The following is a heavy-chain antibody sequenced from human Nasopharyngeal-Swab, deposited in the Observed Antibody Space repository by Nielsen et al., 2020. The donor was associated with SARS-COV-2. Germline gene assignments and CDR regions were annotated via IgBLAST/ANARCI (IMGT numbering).Heavy chain of an antibody. V-gene: IGHV3-21*01. CDR3: ARGGVRSYWFDP. CDR1: GFTFSSYS. Sequence: GGSLRPSCAASGFTFSSYSMNWVRQAPGKGLEWVSSISSSSSYIYYADSVKGRLTISRDNAKNSLYLQMNSLRAEDTGVYYCARGGVRSYWFDPWGQGTLVTVSS. D-gene: IGHD3-16*01. J-gene: IGHJ5*02. CDR2: ISSSSSYI.